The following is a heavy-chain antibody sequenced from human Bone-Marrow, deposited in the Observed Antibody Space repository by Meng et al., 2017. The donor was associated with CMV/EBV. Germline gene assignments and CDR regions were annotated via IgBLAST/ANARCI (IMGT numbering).Heavy chain of an antibody. CDR3: ARGGFAPRTQVTTEPYYYNSGVDV. CDR2: TYYTGSS. CDR1: GASIGSGHYY. D-gene: IGHD3-10*01. V-gene: IGHV4-30-4*01. Sequence: SETLSLTCTVSGASIGSGHYYWNWIRQPPGKGLEWIGHTYYTGSSHYNPSLKSRFTMTVDTSRNQFSLKLRSATAADTAVYYCARGGFAPRTQVTTEPYYYNSGVDVWGQGTTVTVSS. J-gene: IGHJ6*02.